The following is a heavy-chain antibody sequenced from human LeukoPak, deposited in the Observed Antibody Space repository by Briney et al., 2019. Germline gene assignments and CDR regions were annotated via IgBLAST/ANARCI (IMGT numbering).Heavy chain of an antibody. Sequence: GGSLRLSCVASGFTFSGSAMHWVRQASGKGLEWVGHIRSKANNYATAYAASVKGRFTISRDNSKNTLYLQMNSLRAEDTAVYYCARGPSGYHNTGGQGTLVTVSS. D-gene: IGHD5-12*01. CDR1: GFTFSGSA. CDR2: IRSKANNYAT. V-gene: IGHV3-73*01. J-gene: IGHJ4*02. CDR3: ARGPSGYHNT.